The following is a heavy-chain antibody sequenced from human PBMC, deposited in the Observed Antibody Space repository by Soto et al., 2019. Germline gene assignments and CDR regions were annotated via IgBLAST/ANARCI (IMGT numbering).Heavy chain of an antibody. CDR2: INHSGST. J-gene: IGHJ6*02. V-gene: IGHV4-34*01. CDR1: DGSFSGYC. D-gene: IGHD6-13*01. CDR3: ARVGIAAAGLKYYYYGMDV. Sequence: SETLSLTCAVYDGSFSGYCGSWIRQPPGKGLEWIGEINHSGSTNYNPSLKSRVTISVDTSKNQFSLKLSSVTAADTAVYYCARVGIAAAGLKYYYYGMDVWGQGTTVTVSS.